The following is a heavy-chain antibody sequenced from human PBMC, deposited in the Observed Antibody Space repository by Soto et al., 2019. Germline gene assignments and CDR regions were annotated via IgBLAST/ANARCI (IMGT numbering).Heavy chain of an antibody. J-gene: IGHJ4*02. V-gene: IGHV4-31*03. CDR3: ARDSEQWLADPYYFDY. CDR2: IFYTGST. D-gene: IGHD6-19*01. Sequence: LSLTCTVSGGSISSGVFYWSWIRQHPEKGLEWIGYIFYTGSTDYNPSLKSRVTISIDRSKNQFSLKLSSVTAEDTAVYYCARDSEQWLADPYYFDYWGQGTLVTVSS. CDR1: GGSISSGVFY.